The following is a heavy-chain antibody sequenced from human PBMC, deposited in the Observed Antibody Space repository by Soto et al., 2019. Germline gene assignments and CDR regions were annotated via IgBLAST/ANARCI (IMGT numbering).Heavy chain of an antibody. CDR2: IYYIGST. CDR1: GGSISSGGYY. Sequence: PSETLSLTCTVSGGSISSGGYYWNWIRQHPGKGLEWIGYIYYIGSTYYNPSLKSRVTISLDTSKNQFSLKLSSVTAADTAVYYCARTTGIAVAGYQWGQGTLVTVSS. J-gene: IGHJ4*02. CDR3: ARTTGIAVAGYQ. D-gene: IGHD6-19*01. V-gene: IGHV4-31*03.